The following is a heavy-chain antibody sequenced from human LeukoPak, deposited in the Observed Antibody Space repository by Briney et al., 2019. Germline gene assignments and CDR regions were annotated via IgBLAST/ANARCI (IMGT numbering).Heavy chain of an antibody. CDR3: ARDGGTRLKYSYGYGDY. J-gene: IGHJ4*02. V-gene: IGHV3-7*01. CDR1: GFTFSSYW. Sequence: PGGSLRLSCAAPGFTFSSYWMSWVRQAPGKGLEWVANIKQDGSEKYYVDSVKGRFTISRDNAKNSLYLQMNSLRAEDTAVYYCARDGGTRLKYSYGYGDYWGQGTLVTVSS. CDR2: IKQDGSEK. D-gene: IGHD5-18*01.